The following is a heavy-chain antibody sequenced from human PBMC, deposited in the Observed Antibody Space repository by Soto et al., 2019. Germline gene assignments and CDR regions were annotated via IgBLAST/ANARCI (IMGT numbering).Heavy chain of an antibody. J-gene: IGHJ6*02. V-gene: IGHV3-15*07. Sequence: GGSLRLSCAASGFTFSNAWMNWVRQAPGKRLEWVGRIKSKTDGGTTDYAAPVKGRFTISRDDSKNTLYLQMNSLKTEDTAVYYCTEYNADSRYYGMDVWGQGATVTVSS. CDR3: TEYNADSRYYGMDV. CDR1: GFTFSNAW. D-gene: IGHD1-1*01. CDR2: IKSKTDGGTT.